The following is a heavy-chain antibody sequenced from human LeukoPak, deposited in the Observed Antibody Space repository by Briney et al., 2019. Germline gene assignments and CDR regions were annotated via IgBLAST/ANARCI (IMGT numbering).Heavy chain of an antibody. CDR2: INPNSGGT. J-gene: IGHJ4*02. V-gene: IGHV1-2*02. Sequence: GASVKVSCKASGYTFTGYCMHWVRQAPGQGLEWMGWINPNSGGTNYAQKFQGRVTMTRDTSISTAYMELSRLRSDDTAVYYCARGTVVTPKYYFDYWGQGTLVTVSS. CDR3: ARGTVVTPKYYFDY. D-gene: IGHD4-23*01. CDR1: GYTFTGYC.